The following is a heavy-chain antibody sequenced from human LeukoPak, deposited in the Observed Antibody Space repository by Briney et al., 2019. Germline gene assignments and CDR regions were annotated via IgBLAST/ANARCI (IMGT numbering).Heavy chain of an antibody. D-gene: IGHD7-27*01. J-gene: IGHJ4*02. CDR3: ARDLAWGAFDY. CDR1: GFTFRDYS. Sequence: PGGSLRLSCAASGFTFRDYSMDWVRQAPGKGLEWVSYISPSSETIYYGDSVRGRVTISRDNAKNSLYLQINSLRVEDTAVYYCARDLAWGAFDYWGQGTLVTVSS. CDR2: ISPSSETI. V-gene: IGHV3-48*01.